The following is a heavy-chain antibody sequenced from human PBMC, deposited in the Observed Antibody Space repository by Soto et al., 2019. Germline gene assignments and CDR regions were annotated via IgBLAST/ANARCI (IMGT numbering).Heavy chain of an antibody. V-gene: IGHV4-39*01. D-gene: IGHD1-26*01. J-gene: IGHJ4*01. CDR3: ARGEQYSGRIFDY. CDR2: IYYTGST. CDR1: GVSISRSSYY. Sequence: PSETLSLTCTVSGVSISRSSYYWAWIRQPPGKGLEWLGSIYYTGSTYYNPSLKSRVTISVDTSKNQFSLELSSVTPEDTAVYFCARGEQYSGRIFDYWGQGTLVTVSS.